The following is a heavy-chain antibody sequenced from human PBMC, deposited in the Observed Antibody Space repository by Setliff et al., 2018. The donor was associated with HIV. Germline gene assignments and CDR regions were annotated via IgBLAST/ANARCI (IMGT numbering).Heavy chain of an antibody. CDR1: GLIFGDYA. D-gene: IGHD1-26*01. CDR2: IRSEAYGGTT. V-gene: IGHV3-49*04. J-gene: IGHJ4*02. Sequence: GGSLRLSCTSSGLIFGDYAMSWVRQAPGKGLEWVGFIRSEAYGGTTEYAASVEGRFTISRDDSKSIAYLRMNSLKAEDTAVYYCTRIKWDLPYNPQFDYWGQGTLVTVPQ. CDR3: TRIKWDLPYNPQFDY.